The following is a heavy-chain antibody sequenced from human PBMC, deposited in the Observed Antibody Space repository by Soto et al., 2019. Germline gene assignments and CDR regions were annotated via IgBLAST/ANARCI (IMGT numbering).Heavy chain of an antibody. CDR2: ISGSGGRT. Sequence: EVQLLESGGGLVQPGGSLRLSCAASGFTFSSYAMSWVRQAQGKGLEWVSAISGSGGRTYYVDPVRGRFTISRDNSNNPLYLQMNSLRAEDTAVYYFAKGGYSSWGYFDNWGQGTLVTVSS. J-gene: IGHJ4*02. CDR1: GFTFSSYA. D-gene: IGHD5-18*01. CDR3: AKGGYSSWGYFDN. V-gene: IGHV3-23*01.